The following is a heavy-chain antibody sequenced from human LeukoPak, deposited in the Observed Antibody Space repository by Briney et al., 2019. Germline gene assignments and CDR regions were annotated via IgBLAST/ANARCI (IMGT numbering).Heavy chain of an antibody. D-gene: IGHD3-22*01. CDR1: GYNFINYW. J-gene: IGHJ3*02. CDR2: IHPRDSDT. V-gene: IGHV5-51*01. CDR3: ASDSGERAFDI. Sequence: GESLKISCKGSGYNFINYWIGWVRQKPGKGLEWMGIIHPRDSDTRYSPSFLGQVSLSVDTSTSTAYLHWSSLEASDTAMYYCASDSGERAFDIWGQGTMVTISS.